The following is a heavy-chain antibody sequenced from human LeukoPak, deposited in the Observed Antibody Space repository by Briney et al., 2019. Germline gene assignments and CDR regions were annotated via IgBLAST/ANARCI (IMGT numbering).Heavy chain of an antibody. CDR3: ASRGGDGYNSGY. V-gene: IGHV1-2*02. CDR2: INPNSGGT. D-gene: IGHD5-24*01. Sequence: ASVKVSCEAYGYTFTGYYMHWVRQAPGQGLEWMGWINPNSGGTNYAQKFQGRVTMTRDTSISTAYMELSRLRSDDTAVYYCASRGGDGYNSGYWGQGTLVTVSS. CDR1: GYTFTGYY. J-gene: IGHJ4*02.